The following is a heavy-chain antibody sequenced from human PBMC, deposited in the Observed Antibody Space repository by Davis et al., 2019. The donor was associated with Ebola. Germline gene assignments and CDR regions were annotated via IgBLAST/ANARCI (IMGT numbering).Heavy chain of an antibody. CDR2: IFSNDEK. CDR3: ARMYWGGFDY. CDR1: GFSLSNARVG. V-gene: IGHV2-26*01. J-gene: IGHJ4*02. Sequence: SGPTLVKPTETLTLTCTVSGFSLSNARVGVSWIRQPPGMALEWLAHIFSNDEKSYNTSLNNRLTISMDTSKSQVVLTMTNMDPVDTATYYCARMYWGGFDYWGQGTLVTVSS. D-gene: IGHD3-16*01.